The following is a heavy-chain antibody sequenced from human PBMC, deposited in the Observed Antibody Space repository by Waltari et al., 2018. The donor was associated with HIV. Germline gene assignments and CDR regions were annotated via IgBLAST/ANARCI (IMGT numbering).Heavy chain of an antibody. CDR2: IYSGGST. CDR3: ASIAYCGGDCYPRGMDV. V-gene: IGHV3-66*01. D-gene: IGHD2-21*02. Sequence: EVQLVESGGGLVQPGGSLRLSCAASGFTVSSNYMSWVRQAPGTWLEWVSVIYSGGSTYYADSVKGRFTISRDNSKNTLYRQMNSLRAEDTAVYYCASIAYCGGDCYPRGMDVWGQGTTVTVSS. CDR1: GFTVSSNY. J-gene: IGHJ6*02.